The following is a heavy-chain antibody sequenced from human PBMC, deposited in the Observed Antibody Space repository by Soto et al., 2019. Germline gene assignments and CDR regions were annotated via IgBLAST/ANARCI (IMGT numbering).Heavy chain of an antibody. Sequence: QVQLVQSGAEVKKPGASVMVSCKGSGYSFITYGMSWVRQAPGQGLEWVGWISTYNGNTKYVESHHGRVTMTTDTTTSTAYMELRSLRSDDTAVYYCARGPTDYYDKSGDYCLDYWGQGTLVTVSP. V-gene: IGHV1-18*01. J-gene: IGHJ4*02. CDR3: ARGPTDYYDKSGDYCLDY. D-gene: IGHD3-22*01. CDR2: ISTYNGNT. CDR1: GYSFITYG.